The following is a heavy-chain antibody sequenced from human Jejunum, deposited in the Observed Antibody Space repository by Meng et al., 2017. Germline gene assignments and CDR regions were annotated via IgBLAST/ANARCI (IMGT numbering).Heavy chain of an antibody. V-gene: IGHV3-23*01. Sequence: GESLKISCAASGFTFSDYAVGWVRQAPGKGLEWASTIIGSGDKTYYADSVRGRFTMSRDNSKNTLSVQMNSLRAEDTAVYYCVRDNGSGSFRPYNFEYWGQGT. J-gene: IGHJ4*01. CDR3: VRDNGSGSFRPYNFEY. D-gene: IGHD3-10*01. CDR1: GFTFSDYA. CDR2: IIGSGDKT.